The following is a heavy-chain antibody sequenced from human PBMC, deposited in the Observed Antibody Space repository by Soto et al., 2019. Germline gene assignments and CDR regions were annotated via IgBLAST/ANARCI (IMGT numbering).Heavy chain of an antibody. CDR1: GGSISSSNW. J-gene: IGHJ3*02. CDR3: ARLKTTPNDAFDI. D-gene: IGHD1-1*01. CDR2: IYHSGNS. V-gene: IGHV4-4*02. Sequence: QVQLQESGPGLVKPSGTLSLTCTVSGGSISSSNWWRWVRQTPGKGLEWIEEIYHSGNSNYNPSLSIRVTISVVKSKNQFSLNLSPVTAADTAIYYRARLKTTPNDAFDIWGQGTMVTVSS.